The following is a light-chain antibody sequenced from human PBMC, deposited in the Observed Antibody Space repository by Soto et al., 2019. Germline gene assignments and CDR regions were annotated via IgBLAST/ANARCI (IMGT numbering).Light chain of an antibody. CDR1: SGHSSYA. V-gene: IGLV4-69*01. Sequence: VLTQSPSASASLGASVKLTCTLSSGHSSYAIAWHQQHPEKGPRCLMRVDSNGSYRKGDGIPDRFSGSSSGAERYLTISSLQSEDEADYYCQTWGTGIRVFGGGTKLTVL. CDR2: VDSNGSY. CDR3: QTWGTGIRV. J-gene: IGLJ3*02.